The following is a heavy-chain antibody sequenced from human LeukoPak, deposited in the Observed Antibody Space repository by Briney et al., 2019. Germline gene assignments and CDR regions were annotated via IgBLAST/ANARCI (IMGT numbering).Heavy chain of an antibody. CDR1: GFTFSNYW. CDR2: IKQDGSEK. CDR3: AREDYCSGGSCYDY. Sequence: GGSLRLSCAASGFTFSNYWMSWVRQAPGKGLEWVANIKQDGSEKYYVDSVKGRFTISRDNAKSSLYLQMNSLRAEDTAVYYCAREDYCSGGSCYDYWGQGTLVTVSS. J-gene: IGHJ4*02. D-gene: IGHD2-15*01. V-gene: IGHV3-7*01.